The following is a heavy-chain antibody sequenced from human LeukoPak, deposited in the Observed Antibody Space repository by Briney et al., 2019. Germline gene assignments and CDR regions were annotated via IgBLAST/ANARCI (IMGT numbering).Heavy chain of an antibody. CDR3: ARGRMMYSSNWSPPDS. V-gene: IGHV1-8*02. CDR1: GYTFTDYY. CDR2: MNPNSGNT. Sequence: ASVKVSCKASGYTFTDYYMHWVQQAPGKGLEWMGWMNPNSGNTGYAQKFQDRLTMTRNTSMSTAYMELTSLRSEDTAVYYCARGRMMYSSNWSPPDSWGQGALVTVSS. D-gene: IGHD6-13*01. J-gene: IGHJ4*02.